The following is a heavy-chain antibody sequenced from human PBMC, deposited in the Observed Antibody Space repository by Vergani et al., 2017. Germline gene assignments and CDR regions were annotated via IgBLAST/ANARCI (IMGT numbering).Heavy chain of an antibody. D-gene: IGHD3-10*01. CDR1: GGSISSGSYY. J-gene: IGHJ4*02. CDR3: ARHTYYGSGSYPDY. V-gene: IGHV4-61*02. CDR2: IYTSGST. Sequence: QVQLQESGPGLVKPSQTLSLTCTVSGGSISSGSYYWSWIRQPAGKGLEWIGRIYTSGSTYYNPSLKSRVTISVDTSKNQFSLKLSSVTAADTAVYYCARHTYYGSGSYPDYWGQGTLVTVSS.